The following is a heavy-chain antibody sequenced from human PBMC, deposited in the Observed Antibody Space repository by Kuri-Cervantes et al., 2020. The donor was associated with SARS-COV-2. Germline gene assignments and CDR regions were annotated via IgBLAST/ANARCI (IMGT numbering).Heavy chain of an antibody. CDR2: IWYDGSNK. J-gene: IGHJ4*02. CDR3: ATDRVRVVTHNFDY. CDR1: GFTFSSYG. Sequence: GESLKISCAASGFTFSSYGMHWVRQAPGKGLEWVAVIWYDGSNKYYADSVMGRFTISRDNSKNTLYLQMNSLRAEDTAVYYCATDRVRVVTHNFDYWGQGTLVTVSS. D-gene: IGHD3-10*01. V-gene: IGHV3-33*01.